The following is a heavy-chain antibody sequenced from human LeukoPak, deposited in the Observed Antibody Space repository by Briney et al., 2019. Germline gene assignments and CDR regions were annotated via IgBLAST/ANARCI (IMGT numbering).Heavy chain of an antibody. CDR1: GGSISNYY. J-gene: IGHJ5*02. CDR3: ATRGSGSPFDP. Sequence: PSETLSLTCTVSGGSISNYYWSWIRQPPGKGLEWIGYIYYSGSTNYNPSLKSRVTISVDTSKNQFSLKLSSVTAADTAVYYCATRGSGSPFDPWGQGTLVTVSS. D-gene: IGHD3-10*01. V-gene: IGHV4-59*01. CDR2: IYYSGST.